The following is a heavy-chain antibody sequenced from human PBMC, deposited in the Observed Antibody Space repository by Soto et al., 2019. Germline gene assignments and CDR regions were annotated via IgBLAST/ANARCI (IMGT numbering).Heavy chain of an antibody. D-gene: IGHD3-3*01. CDR3: ARGGYVLRFLEWSLDY. CDR1: GGTFSSYA. Sequence: QVPLVQSGAEVKKPGSSVKVSCKASGGTFSSYAISWVRQAPGQGLEWMGGIIPIFGTANYAQKFQGRVTITADESTSTAYMELSSLRSEDTAVYYCARGGYVLRFLEWSLDYWGQGTLVTVSS. J-gene: IGHJ4*02. CDR2: IIPIFGTA. V-gene: IGHV1-69*12.